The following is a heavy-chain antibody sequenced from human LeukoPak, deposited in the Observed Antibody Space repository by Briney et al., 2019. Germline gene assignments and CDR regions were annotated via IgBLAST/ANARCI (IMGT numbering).Heavy chain of an antibody. D-gene: IGHD6-19*01. Sequence: GGSLRLSCAASGFTFSSYWMHWVRQAPGKGLVWVSRINSDGSSTSYADSVKGRFTISRDNAKNTLYLQMNSLRAEDTAVYYCARDLGIAVAENWFDPWGQGTLVTVSS. CDR2: INSDGSST. CDR3: ARDLGIAVAENWFDP. V-gene: IGHV3-74*01. J-gene: IGHJ5*02. CDR1: GFTFSSYW.